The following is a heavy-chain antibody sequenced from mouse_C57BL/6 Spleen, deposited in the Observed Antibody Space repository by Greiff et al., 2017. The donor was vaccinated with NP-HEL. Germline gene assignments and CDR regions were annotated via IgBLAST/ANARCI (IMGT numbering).Heavy chain of an antibody. J-gene: IGHJ4*01. CDR1: GYTFTSYW. V-gene: IGHV1-64*01. CDR3: AREGIYGYDPRYAMDY. CDR2: IHPNSGST. D-gene: IGHD2-2*01. Sequence: QVQLQQPGAELVKPGASVKLSCKASGYTFTSYWMHWVKQRPGQGLEWIGMIHPNSGSTNYNEKFKSKATLTVDKSSSTAYMQLSSLTSEDSAVYYCAREGIYGYDPRYAMDYWGQGTSVTVSS.